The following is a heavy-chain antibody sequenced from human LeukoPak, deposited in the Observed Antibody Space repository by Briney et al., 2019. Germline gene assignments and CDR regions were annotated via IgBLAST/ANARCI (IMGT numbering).Heavy chain of an antibody. CDR2: ISSSGSTI. CDR3: ASTRRIVYDSSGYYCYFDY. J-gene: IGHJ4*02. CDR1: GFTFSDYY. D-gene: IGHD3-22*01. Sequence: GGSLRLSCAASGFTFSDYYMSWIRQAPGKGLEWVSYISSSGSTIHYADSVKGRFTISRDNAKNSLYLQMNSLRAEDTAVYYCASTRRIVYDSSGYYCYFDYWGQGTLVTVSS. V-gene: IGHV3-11*01.